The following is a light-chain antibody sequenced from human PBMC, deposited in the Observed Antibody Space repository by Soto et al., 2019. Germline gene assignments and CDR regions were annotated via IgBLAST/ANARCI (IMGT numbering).Light chain of an antibody. CDR2: DVS. J-gene: IGLJ2*01. CDR1: SSDVGGYNY. V-gene: IGLV2-11*01. Sequence: QSALTQPRSVSGSPGQSVTISCTGTSSDVGGYNYVSWYQQHPGKAPKLMIYDVSKRPSGVPDRFSGSKSGNTASLTISGLQAEDEATYYCSSYTTSSTLLIFGGGTKLTVL. CDR3: SSYTTSSTLLI.